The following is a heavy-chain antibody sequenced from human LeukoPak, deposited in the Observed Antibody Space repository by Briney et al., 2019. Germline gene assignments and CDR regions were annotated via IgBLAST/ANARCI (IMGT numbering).Heavy chain of an antibody. CDR3: ARGQATVVFYY. CDR2: IYVAGST. D-gene: IGHD4-23*01. Sequence: GGSLRLSCAASGFSVSSNYMSWVRQAPGKGLEWVAVIYVAGSTYYADSVKGRFTISRDNSNNTLDLRMNSLRAEDTAVYYCARGQATVVFYYWGQGTLVTVSS. CDR1: GFSVSSNY. J-gene: IGHJ4*02. V-gene: IGHV3-66*01.